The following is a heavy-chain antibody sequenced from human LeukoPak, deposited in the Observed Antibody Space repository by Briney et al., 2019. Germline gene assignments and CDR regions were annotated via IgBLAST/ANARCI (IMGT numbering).Heavy chain of an antibody. CDR1: GGSISSSSYY. CDR2: IYYSGST. CDR3: ARTPYSSSTHYFDY. J-gene: IGHJ4*02. D-gene: IGHD6-13*01. Sequence: PSETLSLTCTVSGGSISSSSYYWGWIRQPPGKGLEWIGSIYYSGSTYYNPSLKSRVTISVDTSKNQFSLKLSSVTAADTAVYYCARTPYSSSTHYFDYWGQGTLVTVSS. V-gene: IGHV4-39*01.